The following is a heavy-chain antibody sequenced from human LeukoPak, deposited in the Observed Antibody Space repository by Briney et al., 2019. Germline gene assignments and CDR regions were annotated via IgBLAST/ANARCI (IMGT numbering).Heavy chain of an antibody. J-gene: IGHJ3*02. CDR1: GFTFSSYG. CDR3: ARGRPGDAFDI. Sequence: PGGSLRLSCAASGFTFSSYGMHWVRQAPGKGLEWVAVIWYDGSNKYYADSVKGRFTISRDNSKNTLYLQMNSLRAEDTAVYYCARGRPGDAFDIWGQGTMVTVSS. CDR2: IWYDGSNK. D-gene: IGHD6-25*01. V-gene: IGHV3-33*01.